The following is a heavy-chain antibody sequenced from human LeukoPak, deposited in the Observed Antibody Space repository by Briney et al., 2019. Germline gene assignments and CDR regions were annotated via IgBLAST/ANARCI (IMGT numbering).Heavy chain of an antibody. CDR3: ARPFTNSSGWYGDDAFDI. V-gene: IGHV3-74*01. Sequence: GGSLRLSCAASGFTFSSYWMHWVRQAPGKGLVWVSRINGDGSSTTYADSVKGRFTISRDNAKNSLYLQMNSLRAEDTAVYYCARPFTNSSGWYGDDAFDIWGQGTMVTVSS. CDR1: GFTFSSYW. J-gene: IGHJ3*02. D-gene: IGHD6-19*01. CDR2: INGDGSST.